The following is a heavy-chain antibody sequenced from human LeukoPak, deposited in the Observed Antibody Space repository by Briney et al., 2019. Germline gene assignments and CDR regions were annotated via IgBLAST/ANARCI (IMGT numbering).Heavy chain of an antibody. CDR3: VRRVRYFGQNDY. CDR1: GASMSDYY. V-gene: IGHV4-59*08. Sequence: SETLSLTRTVSGASMSDYYWSWIRQPPGKGLEWIGYIYYTGSTNYNPSLKSRVTMSVDTSKNQISLKLSSVTAADSAVYYCVRRVRYFGQNDYWGQGTLVTVSS. CDR2: IYYTGST. J-gene: IGHJ4*02. D-gene: IGHD3-9*01.